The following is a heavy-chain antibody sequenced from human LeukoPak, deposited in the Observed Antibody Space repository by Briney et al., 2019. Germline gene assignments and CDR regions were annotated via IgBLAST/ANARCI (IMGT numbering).Heavy chain of an antibody. Sequence: GGSLRLSCAASGFTFSSYAMHWVRQAPGKGLEWVAVISYDGSNKYYADSVKGRFTISRDNSKNTLYLQMNSLRAEDTAVYYCGYYYGSGTYGISYWGQGTLVTVSS. J-gene: IGHJ4*02. CDR2: ISYDGSNK. V-gene: IGHV3-30-3*01. CDR3: GYYYGSGTYGISY. CDR1: GFTFSSYA. D-gene: IGHD3-10*01.